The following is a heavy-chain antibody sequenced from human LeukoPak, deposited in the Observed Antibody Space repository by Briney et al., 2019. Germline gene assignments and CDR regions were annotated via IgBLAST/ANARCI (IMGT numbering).Heavy chain of an antibody. CDR2: IYYSGST. V-gene: IGHV4-59*01. Sequence: PSETLSLTCTVSGGSISNYYWSWIRQPPGKGLEWIGYIYYSGSTAYNPSLKSRLTISLDTSKNQFSLKLNSVTAADTAVYYCARGRSGHGGLDYWGQGTLVTVSS. CDR1: GGSISNYY. J-gene: IGHJ4*02. D-gene: IGHD3-10*01. CDR3: ARGRSGHGGLDY.